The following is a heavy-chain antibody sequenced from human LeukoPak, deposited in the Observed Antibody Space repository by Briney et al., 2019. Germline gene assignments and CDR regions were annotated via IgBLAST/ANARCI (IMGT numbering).Heavy chain of an antibody. Sequence: ASVKVSCKASGYTFTSYDINWVRQATGRGLEWMGWMNPNSGNTGYAQKFQGRVTMTRNTSISTAYMELSSLRSEDTAVYYCARVGYDFWSGYPNYYYYYMDVWGKGTTVTVSS. D-gene: IGHD3-3*01. V-gene: IGHV1-8*01. CDR3: ARVGYDFWSGYPNYYYYYMDV. J-gene: IGHJ6*03. CDR2: MNPNSGNT. CDR1: GYTFTSYD.